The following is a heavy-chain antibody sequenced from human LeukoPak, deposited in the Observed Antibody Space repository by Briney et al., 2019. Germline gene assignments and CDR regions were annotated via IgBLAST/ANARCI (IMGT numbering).Heavy chain of an antibody. J-gene: IGHJ1*01. D-gene: IGHD4-23*01. CDR2: INPNSGGT. CDR3: ARVWGPNDYGGFFQH. Sequence: ASVKVSCKASGYTFTGYYMHWVRQAPGQGLEWMGWINPNSGGTHYAQKFQGRVAMTRDTSISTAYMELSRLRSDDTAVYYCARVWGPNDYGGFFQHWGRGTLVTVSS. CDR1: GYTFTGYY. V-gene: IGHV1-2*02.